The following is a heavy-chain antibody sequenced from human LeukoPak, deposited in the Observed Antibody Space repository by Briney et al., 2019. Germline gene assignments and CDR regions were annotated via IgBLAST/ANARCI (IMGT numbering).Heavy chain of an antibody. Sequence: GGSLRLSCAASGFTFSSSGMHWVRQAPGKGLEWVAVISYDGSTKCYADSVKGRFTISRDNSKNTLYQQMNSLRAEDTAVHYCAKYDFWSGYGIDVWGQGTTVTVSS. CDR2: ISYDGSTK. V-gene: IGHV3-30*18. CDR1: GFTFSSSG. D-gene: IGHD3-3*01. J-gene: IGHJ6*02. CDR3: AKYDFWSGYGIDV.